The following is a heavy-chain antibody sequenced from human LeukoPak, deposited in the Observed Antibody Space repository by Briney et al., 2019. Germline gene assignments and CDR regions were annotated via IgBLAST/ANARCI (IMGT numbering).Heavy chain of an antibody. CDR1: GGTFSSYA. V-gene: IGHV1-2*02. CDR2: INPNSGGT. Sequence: ASVKVSCKASGGTFSSYAISWVRQAPGQGLEWMGWINPNSGGTNYAQKFQGRVTMTRDTSISTAYMELSRLRSDDTAVYYCARDFPRMTTVTTPSPWGQGTLVTVSS. J-gene: IGHJ5*02. CDR3: ARDFPRMTTVTTPSP. D-gene: IGHD4-17*01.